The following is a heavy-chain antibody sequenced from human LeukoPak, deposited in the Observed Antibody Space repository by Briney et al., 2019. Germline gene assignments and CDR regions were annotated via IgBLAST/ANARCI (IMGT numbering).Heavy chain of an antibody. J-gene: IGHJ4*02. CDR1: GFTFTSYA. Sequence: GGSLRLSCAASGFTFTSYAMSWVRQAPGKGLEWVSVISGSGGTTYSADSVRGRFTISRDNSKNTLYLQMNSLRAEDTAAYYCARERGNNGGNTNGYFDYWGQGTLVTVSS. D-gene: IGHD4-23*01. CDR3: ARERGNNGGNTNGYFDY. V-gene: IGHV3-23*01. CDR2: ISGSGGTT.